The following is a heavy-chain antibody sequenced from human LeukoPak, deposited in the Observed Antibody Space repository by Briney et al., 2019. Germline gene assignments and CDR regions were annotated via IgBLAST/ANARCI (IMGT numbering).Heavy chain of an antibody. V-gene: IGHV4-34*01. CDR2: INHSGST. CDR1: GGSFSGYY. J-gene: IGHJ3*02. Sequence: SETLSLTCAVYGGSFSGYYWSWIRQPPGKGLEWIGEINHSGSTNYNPSLKSRVTISVDTSKNQFSLKLSSVTAADTAVYYCALQPLDDAFDIWGQGTMVTVSS. CDR3: ALQPLDDAFDI.